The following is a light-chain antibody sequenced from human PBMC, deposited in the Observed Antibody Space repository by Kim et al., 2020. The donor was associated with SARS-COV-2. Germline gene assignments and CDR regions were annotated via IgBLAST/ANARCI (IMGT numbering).Light chain of an antibody. CDR1: SSDVGGYNY. J-gene: IGLJ1*01. Sequence: QSALTQPASVSGSPGQSITISCTGTSSDVGGYNYVSWYQQHPGKAPKLMIYDVSNRPSGVSIRFSDSKSGNTASLTISGLQAEDEADYYYSSFTSSSTYVLGTGTKVTVL. CDR2: DVS. V-gene: IGLV2-14*03. CDR3: SSFTSSSTYV.